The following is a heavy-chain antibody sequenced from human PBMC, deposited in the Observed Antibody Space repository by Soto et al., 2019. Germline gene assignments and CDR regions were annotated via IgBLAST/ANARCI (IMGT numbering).Heavy chain of an antibody. D-gene: IGHD4-17*01. Sequence: QVQLVESGGGVVQPGRSLRLSCAASGFTFSSYGMHWVRQAPGKGLEWVAVISYDGSNKYYADSVKGRFTISRDNSKNTLYLQMNSLRAEDTAVYYCAKDPAVTTLAFDIWGQGTMVTVSS. J-gene: IGHJ3*02. CDR1: GFTFSSYG. CDR3: AKDPAVTTLAFDI. V-gene: IGHV3-30*18. CDR2: ISYDGSNK.